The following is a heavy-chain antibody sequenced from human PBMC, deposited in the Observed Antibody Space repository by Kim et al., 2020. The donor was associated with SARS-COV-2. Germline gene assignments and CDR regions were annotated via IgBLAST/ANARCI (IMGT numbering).Heavy chain of an antibody. CDR2: INYSGST. CDR3: ARGRKYSGYDLGVGPFYY. J-gene: IGHJ6*01. Sequence: SETLSLTCAVNGGSFSSYSWNWIRQSPGKGLEWIGEINYSGSTKYSPSLKSRVTISVDTSKIQFSLRLNSVTAADTAVYYCARGRKYSGYDLGVGPFYY. V-gene: IGHV4-34*01. CDR1: GGSFSSYS. D-gene: IGHD5-12*01.